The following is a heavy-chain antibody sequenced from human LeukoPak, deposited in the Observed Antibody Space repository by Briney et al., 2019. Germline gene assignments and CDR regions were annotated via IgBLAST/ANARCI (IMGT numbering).Heavy chain of an antibody. CDR3: VRAPRITMIVVVDAFDI. Sequence: PGGSLRLSCAASGFTVSSNYMSWVRQAPGKGLEWVSVIYSGGSTYYADSVKGRFTISRDNSKNTLYLQMNSLRAEDTAVYYCVRAPRITMIVVVDAFDIWGQGTMVTVSS. V-gene: IGHV3-66*01. CDR2: IYSGGST. D-gene: IGHD3-22*01. CDR1: GFTVSSNY. J-gene: IGHJ3*02.